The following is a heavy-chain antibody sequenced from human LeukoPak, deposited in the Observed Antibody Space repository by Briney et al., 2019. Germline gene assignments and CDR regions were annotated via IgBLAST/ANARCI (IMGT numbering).Heavy chain of an antibody. J-gene: IGHJ4*02. D-gene: IGHD3-22*01. CDR1: GGTFSSYA. Sequence: SVKVSCKASGGTFSSYAISWVRQAPGQGLEWVGGIIPIFGTANYAQKFQGRVTITADESTSTAYMELSSLRSEDTAVYYCASRPTNYYYDSSGYYPLGYWGQGTLVTVSS. CDR2: IIPIFGTA. CDR3: ASRPTNYYYDSSGYYPLGY. V-gene: IGHV1-69*13.